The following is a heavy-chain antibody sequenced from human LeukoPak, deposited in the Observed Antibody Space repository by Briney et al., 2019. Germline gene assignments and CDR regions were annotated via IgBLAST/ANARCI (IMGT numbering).Heavy chain of an antibody. CDR3: ARALYYYGSGSSYFDY. D-gene: IGHD3-10*01. CDR1: GASISSYF. J-gene: IGHJ4*02. CDR2: INHSGST. V-gene: IGHV4-34*01. Sequence: SETLSLTCTISGASISSYFWTWIRQPPGKGLEWIGEINHSGSTNYNPSLKSRVTISVDTSKNQFSLKLSSVTAADTAVYYCARALYYYGSGSSYFDYWGQGTLVTVSS.